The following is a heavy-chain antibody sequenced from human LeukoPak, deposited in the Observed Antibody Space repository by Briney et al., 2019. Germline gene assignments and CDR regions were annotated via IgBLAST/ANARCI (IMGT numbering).Heavy chain of an antibody. J-gene: IGHJ4*02. CDR1: GFTFSSYE. Sequence: GGSLRLSCAASGFTFSSYEMNWVRQAPGKGLEWVSYISSSGSTIYYADSVKGRFTISRDNAKNSLYLQMNSLRAEDTAVYYCARAEPYGVYEPMWYWGQGTLVTVSS. D-gene: IGHD4-17*01. V-gene: IGHV3-48*03. CDR2: ISSSGSTI. CDR3: ARAEPYGVYEPMWY.